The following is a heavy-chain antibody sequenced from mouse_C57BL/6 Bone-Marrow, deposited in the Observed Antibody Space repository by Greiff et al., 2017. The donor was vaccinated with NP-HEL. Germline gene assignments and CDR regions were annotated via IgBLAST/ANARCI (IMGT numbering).Heavy chain of an antibody. V-gene: IGHV1-81*01. CDR3: ARSGTTVARPY. D-gene: IGHD1-1*01. CDR1: GYTFTSYG. Sequence: QVQLQQSGAELARPGASVKLSCKASGYTFTSYGISWVKQRTGQGLEWIGEIYPRSGNTYYNEKFKGKATLTADKSSSTAYMELRSLTSEDSAVYFCARSGTTVARPYWGQGTTLTVSS. J-gene: IGHJ2*01. CDR2: IYPRSGNT.